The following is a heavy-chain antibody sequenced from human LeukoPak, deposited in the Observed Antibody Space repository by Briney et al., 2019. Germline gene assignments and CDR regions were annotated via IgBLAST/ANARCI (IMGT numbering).Heavy chain of an antibody. D-gene: IGHD2-2*01. Sequence: SETLSLTCTVSGGSISSYYWSWIRQPPGKGLEWIGYIYYSGSTNYNPSLKSRATISVDTSKNQFSLKLSSVTAADTAVYYCAREVVPAAMGGMDVWGQGTTVTVSS. V-gene: IGHV4-59*01. CDR3: AREVVPAAMGGMDV. CDR2: IYYSGST. J-gene: IGHJ6*02. CDR1: GGSISSYY.